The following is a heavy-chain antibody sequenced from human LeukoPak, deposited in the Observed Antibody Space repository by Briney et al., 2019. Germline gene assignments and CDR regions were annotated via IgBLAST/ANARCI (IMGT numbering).Heavy chain of an antibody. CDR2: ISGSGGST. D-gene: IGHD6-19*01. J-gene: IGHJ5*02. CDR3: AKGSMYSSGWYL. CDR1: GFTFSDNY. Sequence: GGSLRLSCAASGFTFSDNYMTWVRQAPGKGLEWVSAISGSGGSTYYADSVRGRFTISRDNSKNTLYLQMNSLRAEDTAVYYCAKGSMYSSGWYLWGQGTLVTVSS. V-gene: IGHV3-23*01.